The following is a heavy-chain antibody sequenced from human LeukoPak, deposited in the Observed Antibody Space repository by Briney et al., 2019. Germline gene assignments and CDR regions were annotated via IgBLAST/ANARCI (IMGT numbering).Heavy chain of an antibody. CDR1: GFTFSSYG. CDR2: ISYDGSNK. Sequence: GGSLRLSCAASGFTFSSYGMHWVRQAPGKGLEWVAVISYDGSNKYYADSVKGRFTISRDNSKSTLYLQMNSLRAEDTAVYYRAKDPQAAAVAGPDYWGQGTLVTVSS. J-gene: IGHJ4*02. V-gene: IGHV3-30*18. CDR3: AKDPQAAAVAGPDY. D-gene: IGHD6-19*01.